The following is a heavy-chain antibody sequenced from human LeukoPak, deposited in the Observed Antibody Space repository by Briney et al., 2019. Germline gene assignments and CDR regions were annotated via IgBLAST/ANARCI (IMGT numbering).Heavy chain of an antibody. CDR2: INWNGDST. D-gene: IGHD1-26*01. J-gene: IGHJ4*02. CDR3: ARDRGVYSGSLYYFDY. CDR1: GFTFDDYG. V-gene: IGHV3-20*04. Sequence: GGSLRLSCAASGFTFDDYGMSWVRQAPGKGLEWVSGINWNGDSTGYADSVKGRFTISRDNAKNSLYLQLNSLRAEDTALYYCARDRGVYSGSLYYFDYWGQRTLVTVPS.